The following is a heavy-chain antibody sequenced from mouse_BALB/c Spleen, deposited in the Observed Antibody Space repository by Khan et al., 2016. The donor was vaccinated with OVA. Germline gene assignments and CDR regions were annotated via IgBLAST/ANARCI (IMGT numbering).Heavy chain of an antibody. V-gene: IGHV3-1*02. J-gene: IGHJ2*01. CDR1: GFSITSDYS. CDR2: MHFSGRT. Sequence: VQLKQSGPDLVEPSLSLSLTCTVTGFSITSDYSWHWIRQFPGNKLEWLGYMHFSGRTNYNPSLKSRISITRDSSRNQFFLQLNSVTTEDSATYYCSIFDYDGIDHWGQGTTLTVSS. CDR3: SIFDYDGIDH. D-gene: IGHD2-4*01.